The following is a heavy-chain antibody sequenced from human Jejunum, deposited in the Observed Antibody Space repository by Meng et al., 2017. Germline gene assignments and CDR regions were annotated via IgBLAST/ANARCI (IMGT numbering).Heavy chain of an antibody. V-gene: IGHV3-30*01. J-gene: IGHJ6*02. CDR3: ARDRGVVVPTAMLVYFYYYGMDV. D-gene: IGHD2-2*01. Sequence: GESLKISCAASGFTFSSYAMHWVRQAPGKGLEWVAVISYDGSKKYYADSVKGRFTISRDSSKNTLYLQMNSLRGDDTAVYYCARDRGVVVPTAMLVYFYYYGMDVWGQGTTVTVSS. CDR1: GFTFSSYA. CDR2: ISYDGSKK.